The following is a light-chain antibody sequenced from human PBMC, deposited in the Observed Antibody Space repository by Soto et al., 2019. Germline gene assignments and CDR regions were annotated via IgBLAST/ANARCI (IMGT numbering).Light chain of an antibody. Sequence: DIVMIQSPNSLAVSLGERATLNCKSSQSVLYTSNNKNYLAWYQQKPRQPPKLLIYWASTRESGVPDRFSGSGSGTDFTLTISSLQAEDVAVYYCQQYYSTPLTFGGGTKVEIK. CDR1: QSVLYTSNNKNY. J-gene: IGKJ4*01. V-gene: IGKV4-1*01. CDR3: QQYYSTPLT. CDR2: WAS.